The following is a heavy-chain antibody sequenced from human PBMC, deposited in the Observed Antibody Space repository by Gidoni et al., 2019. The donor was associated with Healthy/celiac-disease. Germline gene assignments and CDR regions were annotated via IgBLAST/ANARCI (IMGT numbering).Heavy chain of an antibody. D-gene: IGHD3-9*01. CDR3: ARDSMDILTGVPNGDAFDI. CDR2: INPNSGGT. J-gene: IGHJ3*02. CDR1: GYTFTGYY. Sequence: QVQLVQSGAEVKKPGASVKVYCKASGYTFTGYYMHWVRQAPGQGLEWMGWINPNSGGTNYAQKFQGRVTMTRDTSISTAYMELSRLRSDDTAVYYCARDSMDILTGVPNGDAFDIWGQGTMVTVSS. V-gene: IGHV1-2*02.